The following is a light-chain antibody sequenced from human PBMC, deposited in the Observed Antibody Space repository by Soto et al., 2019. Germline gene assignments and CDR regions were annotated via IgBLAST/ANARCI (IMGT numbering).Light chain of an antibody. Sequence: DIQMTQSPSSLSESVGDRVTITRRASQYVDTYLNWYQQKPGKAPKLLIYGASSLQSGVPSRFSGIGYGTDFTLTICSLQPEDSATYYCQQSYRTPRSFGQGTKVEVK. J-gene: IGKJ1*01. CDR1: QYVDTY. V-gene: IGKV1-39*01. CDR2: GAS. CDR3: QQSYRTPRS.